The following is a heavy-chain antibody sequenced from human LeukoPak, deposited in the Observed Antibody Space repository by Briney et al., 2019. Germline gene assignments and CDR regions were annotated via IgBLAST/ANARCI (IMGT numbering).Heavy chain of an antibody. CDR1: GYTFTSYG. Sequence: ASVNVSCKASGYTFTSYGISWVRQAPGQGLEWMGWISAYNGNTNYAQKLQGRVTMTTDTSTSTAYMELRSLRSDDTAVYYCARAYYDILTGYYLYFDYWGQGTLVTVSS. J-gene: IGHJ4*02. CDR2: ISAYNGNT. CDR3: ARAYYDILTGYYLYFDY. V-gene: IGHV1-18*04. D-gene: IGHD3-9*01.